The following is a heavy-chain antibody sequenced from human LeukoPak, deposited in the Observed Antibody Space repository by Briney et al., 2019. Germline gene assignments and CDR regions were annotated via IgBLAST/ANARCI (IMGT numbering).Heavy chain of an antibody. J-gene: IGHJ4*02. CDR1: GGSFSGYY. V-gene: IGHV4-34*01. CDR3: ARSRLWFGTIGY. Sequence: SETLSLTCAVYGGSFSGYYWSWIRQPPGKGLEWIGEINHSGSTNYNPSLKSRVTISVDTSKNQFSLKLSSVTAADTAVYYCARSRLWFGTIGYWGQGTLVTVSS. D-gene: IGHD3-10*01. CDR2: INHSGST.